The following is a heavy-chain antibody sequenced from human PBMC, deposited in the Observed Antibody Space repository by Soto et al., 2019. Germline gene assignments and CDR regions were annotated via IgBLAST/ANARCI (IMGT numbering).Heavy chain of an antibody. CDR2: INHSGST. J-gene: IGHJ6*02. CDR1: GGSFSGYY. Sequence: LSLTCAVYGGSFSGYYWSWIRQPPGKGLEWIGEINHSGSTNYNPSLKSRVTISVDTSKNQFSLKLSSVTAADTAVYYCARVRTRAGGHSVYGMDVWGQGTTVTSP. CDR3: ARVRTRAGGHSVYGMDV. D-gene: IGHD2-15*01. V-gene: IGHV4-34*01.